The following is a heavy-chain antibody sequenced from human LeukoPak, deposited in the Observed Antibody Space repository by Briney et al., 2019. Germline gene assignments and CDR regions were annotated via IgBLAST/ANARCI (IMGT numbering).Heavy chain of an antibody. CDR1: GGSISSYY. Sequence: PSETLSLTCTVSGGSISSYYWSWIRQPPGKGLEWIGYIYYSGSTNYNPSLKSRVTISVDTSKNQFSLKLSSVTAADTAVYYCASGCREYYYYYMDVWGKGTTVTVSS. CDR2: IYYSGST. CDR3: ASGCREYYYYYMDV. V-gene: IGHV4-59*08. J-gene: IGHJ6*03. D-gene: IGHD6-19*01.